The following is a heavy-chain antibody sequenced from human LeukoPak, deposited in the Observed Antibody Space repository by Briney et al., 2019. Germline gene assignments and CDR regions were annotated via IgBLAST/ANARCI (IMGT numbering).Heavy chain of an antibody. CDR1: GGSISSNNW. V-gene: IGHV4-4*02. J-gene: IGHJ4*02. CDR3: ARVNINNWHSCDY. Sequence: PSGTLSLTCAVSGGSISSNNWWGWVRQPPGQGLEWIGEIYHSGSPNYNPSLKSRVTISVDKSRNHFSLNLSSVTAADTAVYYCARVNINNWHSCDYWGQGTLVTVSS. CDR2: IYHSGSP. D-gene: IGHD1-1*01.